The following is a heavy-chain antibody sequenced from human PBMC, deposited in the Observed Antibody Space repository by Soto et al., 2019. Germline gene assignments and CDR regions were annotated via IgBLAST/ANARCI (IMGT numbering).Heavy chain of an antibody. V-gene: IGHV4-59*01. CDR3: AVETVGGSPGDC. Sequence: PSETLSLTCTVSGDSIRSYYWSWIRQPPGKGLEWIGYIYDSGSTNYNPSLKSRVTISVDTSKSQFSLKLSSVTAADTAVYYCAVETVGGSPGDCWGQGTLVTVS. D-gene: IGHD1-26*01. CDR1: GDSIRSYY. CDR2: IYDSGST. J-gene: IGHJ1*01.